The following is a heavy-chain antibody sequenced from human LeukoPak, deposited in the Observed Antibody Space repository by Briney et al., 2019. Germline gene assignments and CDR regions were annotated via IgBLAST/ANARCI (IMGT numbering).Heavy chain of an antibody. Sequence: GGSLRLSCAASGFSFSGSAMHWVRQASGKGREWVGRVRSKSNSYGTAYSASVKGRFTITRDDSKNTAYLQMNSLKTEDTAIYYCTRRSGDDSSGYYDNWGQGALVTVSS. J-gene: IGHJ4*02. CDR1: GFSFSGSA. V-gene: IGHV3-73*01. CDR2: VRSKSNSYGT. CDR3: TRRSGDDSSGYYDN. D-gene: IGHD3-22*01.